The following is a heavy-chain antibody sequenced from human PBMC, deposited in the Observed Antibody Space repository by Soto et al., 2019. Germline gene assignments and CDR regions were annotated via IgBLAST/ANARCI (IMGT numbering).Heavy chain of an antibody. CDR1: GFTFSNAW. CDR3: TTDLGITFFGGAKAPNGNYYYYGMDV. J-gene: IGHJ6*02. V-gene: IGHV3-15*07. Sequence: GGSLRLSCAASGFTFSNAWMNWVRQAPGKGLEWVGRIKSKTDGGTTDYAAPVKGRFTISRDDSKNTLYLQMNSLKTEDTAVYYCTTDLGITFFGGAKAPNGNYYYYGMDVWGQGTTVTVSS. CDR2: IKSKTDGGTT. D-gene: IGHD3-3*01.